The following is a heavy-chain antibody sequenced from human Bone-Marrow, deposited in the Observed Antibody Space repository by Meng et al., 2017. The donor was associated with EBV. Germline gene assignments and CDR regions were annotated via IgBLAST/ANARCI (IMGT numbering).Heavy chain of an antibody. V-gene: IGHV3-74*01. CDR1: GFRLRRYW. CDR2: TNEDGRTT. CDR3: SRDLAGAYDD. J-gene: IGHJ4*02. D-gene: IGHD2-21*01. Sequence: VEGVEHGGAVLLPGGSLRLYCPAYGFRLRRYWMQGVRQALGKGLVWIARTNEDGRTTSYADLVKGRFIISRDNTKNTLYLQMNSLRAEDTARYFCSRDLAGAYDDWGQGTLVTVSS.